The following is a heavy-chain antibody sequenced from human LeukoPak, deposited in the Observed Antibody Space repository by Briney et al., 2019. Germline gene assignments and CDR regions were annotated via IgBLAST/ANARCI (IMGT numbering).Heavy chain of an antibody. Sequence: GGSLRLSCAASGFTFSSYAMNWVRQAPGKGPEWVSAISGSSGSTYYADSVKGRFTISRDNSKNTLYLQMNSLRAEDTAVYYCAELGITMIGGVWGKGTTVTISS. D-gene: IGHD3-10*02. V-gene: IGHV3-23*01. J-gene: IGHJ6*04. CDR1: GFTFSSYA. CDR3: AELGITMIGGV. CDR2: ISGSSGST.